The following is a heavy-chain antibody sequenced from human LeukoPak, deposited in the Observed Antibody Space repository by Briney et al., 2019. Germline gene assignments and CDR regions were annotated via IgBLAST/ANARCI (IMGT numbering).Heavy chain of an antibody. CDR1: GGSFSGYY. CDR2: INHSGST. V-gene: IGHV4-34*01. Sequence: SETLSLTCAVYGGSFSGYYWSWIRQPPGKGLEWIGEINHSGSTNYNPSLKSRVTISADTSKNQFSLKLSSVAAADTAVYYCARVAASGGLRWQTGFIWGQGTLVTVSS. CDR3: ARVAASGGLRWQTGFI. D-gene: IGHD4-23*01. J-gene: IGHJ4*02.